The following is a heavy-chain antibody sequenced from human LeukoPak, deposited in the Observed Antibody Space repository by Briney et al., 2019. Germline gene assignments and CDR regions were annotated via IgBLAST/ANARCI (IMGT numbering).Heavy chain of an antibody. CDR2: IYSGGST. V-gene: IGHV3-53*01. D-gene: IGHD4-17*01. CDR3: ARSNRYGDHDY. Sequence: GGSLRLSCAASGFTVSSNYMSWVRQAPGKGLEWVSVIYSGGSTYYADSVKGRFTISRDNSKNTLYLQMNSLRAEDTAVYYCARSNRYGDHDYWGQGTLVTVSS. J-gene: IGHJ4*02. CDR1: GFTVSSNY.